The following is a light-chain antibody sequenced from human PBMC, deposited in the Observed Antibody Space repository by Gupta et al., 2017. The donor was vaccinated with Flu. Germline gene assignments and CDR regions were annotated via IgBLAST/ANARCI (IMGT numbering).Light chain of an antibody. V-gene: IGKV3-11*01. CDR1: QSINNY. Sequence: EAVLTQSPGTLSLSPGERATLSCRASQSINNYIAWYQQKPGQAPRLLIYDASNRAAGTPPRFSGSGSGTDFALTISGLEPADSAIYYCHPRSIWQMFGQGTKVEIK. CDR3: HPRSIWQM. CDR2: DAS. J-gene: IGKJ1*01.